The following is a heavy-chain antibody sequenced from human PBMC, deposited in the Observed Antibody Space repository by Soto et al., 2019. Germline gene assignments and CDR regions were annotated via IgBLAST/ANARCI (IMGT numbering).Heavy chain of an antibody. CDR2: IYYSGST. Sequence: QLQLQESGPGLVKPSETLSLTCTVSGGSISSSSYYWGWIRQPPGKGLEWIGSIYYSGSTYYNPSLKSRVTISVDTSKNQFSLKLSSVTAADTAVYYCASEIVRWSREQWLAAYYYGMDVWGQGTTVTVSS. CDR1: GGSISSSSYY. V-gene: IGHV4-39*01. CDR3: ASEIVRWSREQWLAAYYYGMDV. J-gene: IGHJ6*02. D-gene: IGHD6-19*01.